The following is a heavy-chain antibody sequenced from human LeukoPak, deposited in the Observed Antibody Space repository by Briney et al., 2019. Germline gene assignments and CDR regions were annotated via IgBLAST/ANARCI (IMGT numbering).Heavy chain of an antibody. CDR2: IIPILGIA. D-gene: IGHD2-15*01. Sequence: SVKVSCXASGGTFSSYTISWVRQALGQGLEWMGRIIPILGIANYAQKFQGRVTITADKSTSTAYMELSSLRSEDTAVYYCARDCNSGNCYSIYWGQGTLVTVSS. V-gene: IGHV1-69*04. J-gene: IGHJ4*02. CDR3: ARDCNSGNCYSIY. CDR1: GGTFSSYT.